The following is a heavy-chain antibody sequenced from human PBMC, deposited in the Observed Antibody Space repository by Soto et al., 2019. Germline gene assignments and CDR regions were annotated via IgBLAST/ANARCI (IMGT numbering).Heavy chain of an antibody. Sequence: QVQLVQSGAEVKKPGASVKVSCKASGYTFTSYDINWVRQATGQGLEWMGWMNPNSGNTGYAQKFQGRDTMTRNTSISTADMELSSLRSEDTAVYYCARDNCGGDCYANWFDPWGQGTLVTVSS. CDR3: ARDNCGGDCYANWFDP. CDR1: GYTFTSYD. J-gene: IGHJ5*02. V-gene: IGHV1-8*01. CDR2: MNPNSGNT. D-gene: IGHD2-21*02.